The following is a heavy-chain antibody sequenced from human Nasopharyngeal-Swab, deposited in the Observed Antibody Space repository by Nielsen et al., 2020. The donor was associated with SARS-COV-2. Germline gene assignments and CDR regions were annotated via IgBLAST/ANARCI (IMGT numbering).Heavy chain of an antibody. J-gene: IGHJ6*02. V-gene: IGHV3-74*01. CDR3: ARYFPRPLDFWNHLSVSHLLYYYGMDV. CDR2: INSDGSST. CDR1: GFTFSSYW. Sequence: GESLKISGAASGFTFSSYWMHWVRQAPGKGRGWVSRINSDGSSTSYADSVKGRFTISRDNAKNTLYLQMNSLRAEDTAVYYCARYFPRPLDFWNHLSVSHLLYYYGMDVWGQGTTVTVSS. D-gene: IGHD3-3*01.